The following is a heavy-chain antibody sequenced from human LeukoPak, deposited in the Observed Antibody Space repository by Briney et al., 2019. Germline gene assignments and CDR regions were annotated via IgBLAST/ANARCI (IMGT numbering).Heavy chain of an antibody. CDR2: IYYTGST. J-gene: IGHJ4*02. D-gene: IGHD6-6*01. CDR3: ARHRAYSSSSPFDH. Sequence: SETLSLTCSVSGGSINSLYWGWIRQPPRKGLEWIGYIYYTGSTNYNPSLKSRVTMFVDMSKNQFSLRLSSVTAADTAVYYCARHRAYSSSSPFDHWGQGTLVTVSS. V-gene: IGHV4-59*08. CDR1: GGSINSLY.